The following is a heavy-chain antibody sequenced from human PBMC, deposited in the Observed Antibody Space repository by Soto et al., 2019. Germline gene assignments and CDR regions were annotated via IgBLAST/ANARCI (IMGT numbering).Heavy chain of an antibody. D-gene: IGHD6-19*01. CDR1: GFTFSGSA. CDR3: AKEGYDSGWYWDS. J-gene: IGHJ4*02. Sequence: VQLLESGGGLVQPGGSLRLSCAASGFTFSGSAMTWVRQAPGKWLEYVSSITSSGSEVFHAASVKGRITMSRDNSKNMLYLQMNSLRAEDTAVYYCAKEGYDSGWYWDSWGQGALVTVSS. V-gene: IGHV3-23*01. CDR2: ITSSGSEV.